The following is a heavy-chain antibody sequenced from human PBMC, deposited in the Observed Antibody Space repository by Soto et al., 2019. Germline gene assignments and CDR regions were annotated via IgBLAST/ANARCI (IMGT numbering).Heavy chain of an antibody. Sequence: EVQLVESGGGVVQPGGSLRLSCVTSGFTFDDYSMHWVRQSPGRGLEWVSVSNWDGGTTHYADSVKGRFTISRDNSKSSLYLQMNILRTEDTALYYCAKCNSAGDCSSFDSWGQGTLVTVSA. J-gene: IGHJ4*02. CDR3: AKCNSAGDCSSFDS. CDR1: GFTFDDYS. D-gene: IGHD2-21*02. CDR2: SNWDGGTT. V-gene: IGHV3-43*01.